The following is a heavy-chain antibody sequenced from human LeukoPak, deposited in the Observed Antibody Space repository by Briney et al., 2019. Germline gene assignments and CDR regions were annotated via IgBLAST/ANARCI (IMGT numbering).Heavy chain of an antibody. V-gene: IGHV6-1*01. Sequence: SQTLSLTCALSGDSVSSNSAAWNWIRQSPSRGLEWLGRTYYRSKWYNDYAVSVKSRITINPDTSKNQFSLQLNSVTPEDTAVYYCARDLVGPYYYDSSGYLDWGQGTLVTVSS. D-gene: IGHD3-22*01. CDR1: GDSVSSNSAA. J-gene: IGHJ4*02. CDR3: ARDLVGPYYYDSSGYLD. CDR2: TYYRSKWYN.